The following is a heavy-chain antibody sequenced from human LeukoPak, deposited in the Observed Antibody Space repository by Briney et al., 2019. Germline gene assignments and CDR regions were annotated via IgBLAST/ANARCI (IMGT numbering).Heavy chain of an antibody. CDR1: GFTFSSSA. Sequence: GGSLRLSCAASGFTFSSSAMSWVRQAPGKGLEWVLAISGSGGSTYYADSVKGRFTISRDNSKNTLYLQMNSLRAEDTAVYYCAKAEDIVATIGAFDIWGQGTMVTVSS. CDR2: ISGSGGST. J-gene: IGHJ3*02. D-gene: IGHD5-12*01. CDR3: AKAEDIVATIGAFDI. V-gene: IGHV3-23*01.